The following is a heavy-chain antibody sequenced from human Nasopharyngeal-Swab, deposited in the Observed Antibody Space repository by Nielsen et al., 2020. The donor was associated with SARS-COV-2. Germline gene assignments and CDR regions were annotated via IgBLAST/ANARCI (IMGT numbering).Heavy chain of an antibody. J-gene: IGHJ4*02. V-gene: IGHV3-23*01. Sequence: GESLKISCAASGFTFSSYAMHWVRQAPGKGLEWVSAISGSGGSTYYADSVKGRFTISRDNSKNTLYLQMNSLRAEDTAVYYCAKDITSRRNSKVWGQGNLVTVSS. CDR2: ISGSGGST. D-gene: IGHD2-2*01. CDR3: AKDITSRRNSKV. CDR1: GFTFSSYA.